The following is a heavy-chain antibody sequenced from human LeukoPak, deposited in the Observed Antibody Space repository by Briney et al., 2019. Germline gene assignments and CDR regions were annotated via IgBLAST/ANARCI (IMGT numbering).Heavy chain of an antibody. Sequence: SETLSLTCAVYGGSFSGYYWSWIRQPPGKGPEWIGEINHSGSTNYNPSLKSRVTISVDTSKNQFSLKLSSVTAADTAVYYCARRPGIAPQLDWGQGTLVTVSS. CDR1: GGSFSGYY. D-gene: IGHD6-13*01. CDR3: ARRPGIAPQLD. CDR2: INHSGST. V-gene: IGHV4-34*01. J-gene: IGHJ4*02.